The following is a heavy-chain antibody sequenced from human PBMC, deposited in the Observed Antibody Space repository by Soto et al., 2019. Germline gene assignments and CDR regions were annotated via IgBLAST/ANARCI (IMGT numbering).Heavy chain of an antibody. CDR1: GGTFSGYV. D-gene: IGHD3-16*01. J-gene: IGHJ4*02. V-gene: IGHV1-69*01. Sequence: QLVQSGSEVKKPGSSVKVSCQASGGTFSGYVVTWVRQAPGQGLEWLGEFVPLFGTTNYAQRVSGRITIAAEETTSTAYMELTTLRSDDTAVYYCATHGLGVSSPPYFDNWGQGTLVTVSS. CDR2: FVPLFGTT. CDR3: ATHGLGVSSPPYFDN.